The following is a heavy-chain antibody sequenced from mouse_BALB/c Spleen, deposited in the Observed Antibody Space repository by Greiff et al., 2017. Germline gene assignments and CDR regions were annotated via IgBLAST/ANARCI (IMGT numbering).Heavy chain of an antibody. D-gene: IGHD3-1*01. J-gene: IGHJ3*01. V-gene: IGHV1-67*01. CDR1: SYTFTDYA. Sequence: VQLQPSGPELVRPGVSVKISCKGSSYTFTDYAMHWVKQSHAKSLEWIGVISTYYGNTNYNQKFKGKATMTVDKSSSTAYMELARLTSEDSAVYYCARELGLMGFAYWGQGTLVTVSA. CDR3: ARELGLMGFAY. CDR2: ISTYYGNT.